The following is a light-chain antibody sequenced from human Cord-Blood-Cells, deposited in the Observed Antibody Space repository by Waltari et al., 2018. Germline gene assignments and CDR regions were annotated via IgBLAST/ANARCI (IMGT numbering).Light chain of an antibody. CDR2: EVS. CDR1: QSLLHSDGKTY. V-gene: IGKV2-29*02. Sequence: DIVMTQTPLSLSVTPGQPASISCKSSQSLLHSDGKTYLYWYLQKPGKSPQLLIYEVSGRFSGVPDRFSGSGSGTDFTLKISRVEAEDVGVYYCMQGIHLPVTFGGGTKVEIK. J-gene: IGKJ4*01. CDR3: MQGIHLPVT.